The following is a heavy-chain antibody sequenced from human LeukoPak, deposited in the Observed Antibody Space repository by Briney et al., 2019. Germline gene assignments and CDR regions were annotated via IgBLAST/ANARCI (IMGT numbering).Heavy chain of an antibody. CDR2: IYYSGST. J-gene: IGHJ4*02. V-gene: IGHV4-31*03. D-gene: IGHD6-19*01. Sequence: PSETLSLTCTVSGGSISSGGYYWSWIRQHPGKGLEWIGYIYYSGSTYYNPSLKSRVTISVDTSKNQFSLKLSSVTAADTAVYYCASCPSWTSSGWYSFYFDCWGQGTLVTVSS. CDR1: GGSISSGGYY. CDR3: ASCPSWTSSGWYSFYFDC.